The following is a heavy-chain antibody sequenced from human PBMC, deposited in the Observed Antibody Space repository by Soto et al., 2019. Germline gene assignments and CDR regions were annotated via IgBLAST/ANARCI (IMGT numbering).Heavy chain of an antibody. CDR3: ARLQYTVVTAFDI. J-gene: IGHJ4*03. Sequence: SSETLSLTCSVSGVSIGSHCWSWIRQAPGKGPELVGYIYHTVSTNYNPALKSRVTISIDTSKNQLPLQLKFVTVADTAVYYCARLQYTVVTAFDIWGQGTLVTVSS. V-gene: IGHV4-59*11. D-gene: IGHD2-15*01. CDR1: GVSIGSHC. CDR2: IYHTVST.